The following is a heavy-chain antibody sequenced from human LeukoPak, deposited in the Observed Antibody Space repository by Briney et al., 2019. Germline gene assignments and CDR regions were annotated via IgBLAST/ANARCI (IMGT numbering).Heavy chain of an antibody. CDR1: GFTFSSYE. J-gene: IGHJ4*02. D-gene: IGHD3-22*01. CDR2: ISSSGSTI. Sequence: GGSLRLSCAASGFTFSSYEMNWVRQAPGKGLEWVSYISSSGSTIYYADSVKGRFTISRDNAKSSLYLQMNSLRAEDTAVYYCARDYYDSSGYYRLLDYWGQGTLVTVSS. V-gene: IGHV3-48*03. CDR3: ARDYYDSSGYYRLLDY.